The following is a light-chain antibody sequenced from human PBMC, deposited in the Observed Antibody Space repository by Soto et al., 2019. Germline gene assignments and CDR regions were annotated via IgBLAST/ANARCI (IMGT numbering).Light chain of an antibody. CDR2: DVS. CDR3: CASAGSCIPWV. J-gene: IGLJ3*02. V-gene: IGLV2-11*01. CDR1: SSDVVGYNY. Sequence: QSALTQARSVSGAPGQAVTISCTGTSSDVVGYNYVSWYQQHPGKAPKLMICDVSNRPSGVPDRLSGCKSGNAASLTISGSQAEDEADSYCCASAGSCIPWVFGGGTQLTV.